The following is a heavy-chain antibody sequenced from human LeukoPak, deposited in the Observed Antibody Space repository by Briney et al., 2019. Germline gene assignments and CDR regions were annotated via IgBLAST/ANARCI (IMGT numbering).Heavy chain of an antibody. CDR1: GFTFSSYG. CDR3: GRDRGYGGYDPFDY. V-gene: IGHV3-33*01. CDR2: IWYDGTNK. D-gene: IGHD5-12*01. Sequence: GRSLRLSCVVSGFTFSSYGTHWVRQAPGKGLEWVAFIWYDGTNKDYADSVKGRFTISRDSSKNTLYLQMNSLRAEDTAVYYCGRDRGYGGYDPFDYWGQGTLVTVSS. J-gene: IGHJ4*02.